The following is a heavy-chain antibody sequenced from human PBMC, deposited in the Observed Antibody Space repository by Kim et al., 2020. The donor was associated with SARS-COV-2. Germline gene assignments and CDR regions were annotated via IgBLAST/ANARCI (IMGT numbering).Heavy chain of an antibody. J-gene: IGHJ6*02. CDR1: GGTFSSYA. Sequence: SVKVSCKASGGTFSSYAISWVRQAPGQGLEWMGGIIPIFGTANYAQKFQGRVTITADESTSTAYMELSSLRSEDTAVYYCARGDDFWSGYYEIYYYYYGMDVWGQGTTVTVSS. D-gene: IGHD3-3*01. CDR3: ARGDDFWSGYYEIYYYYYGMDV. CDR2: IIPIFGTA. V-gene: IGHV1-69*13.